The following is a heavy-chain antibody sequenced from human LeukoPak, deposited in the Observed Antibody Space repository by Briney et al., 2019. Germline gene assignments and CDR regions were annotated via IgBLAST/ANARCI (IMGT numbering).Heavy chain of an antibody. V-gene: IGHV3-23*01. CDR2: IGGSGSST. Sequence: PGGSLRLSCAASGFTFSSYAMSWVRQAPAKGLEWTSSIGGSGSSTYYADSVKGRFTISRDNSKNTLYLQMNSLRAEDAAVYYCATIGDRRSGELYRIDYWGQGTLATVSS. D-gene: IGHD1-26*01. CDR1: GFTFSSYA. CDR3: ATIGDRRSGELYRIDY. J-gene: IGHJ4*02.